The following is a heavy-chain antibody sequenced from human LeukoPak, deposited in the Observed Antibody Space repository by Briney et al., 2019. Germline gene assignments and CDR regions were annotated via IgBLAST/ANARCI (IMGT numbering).Heavy chain of an antibody. CDR3: ARGAYGSGSYFSEFDY. V-gene: IGHV4-34*01. J-gene: IGHJ4*02. CDR2: INHSGST. CDR1: GGSFSGYY. D-gene: IGHD3-10*01. Sequence: SETLSLTCAVYGGSFSGYYWSWIRQPPGKGLEWIGEINHSGSTNYNPSLKSRVTISVDTSKNQFSLKLSSVTAADTAVYYCARGAYGSGSYFSEFDYWGQGTLVTASS.